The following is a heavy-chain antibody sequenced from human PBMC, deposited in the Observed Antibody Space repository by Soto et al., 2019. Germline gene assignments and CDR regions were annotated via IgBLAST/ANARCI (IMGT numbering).Heavy chain of an antibody. Sequence: SETLSLTCTVSGGSISSYYWSWIRQPPGKGLEWIGYIYYSGSTNYNPSLKGRVTISVDTSKNQFSLKLSSVTAADTAVYYCARLSTVKYYYYYXMDGWGKGTTVTVSS. CDR3: ARLSTVKYYYYYXMDG. J-gene: IGHJ6*03. CDR2: IYYSGST. CDR1: GGSISSYY. V-gene: IGHV4-59*08. D-gene: IGHD4-17*01.